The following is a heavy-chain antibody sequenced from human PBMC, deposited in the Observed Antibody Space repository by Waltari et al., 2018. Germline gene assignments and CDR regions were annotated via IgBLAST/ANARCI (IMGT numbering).Heavy chain of an antibody. Sequence: QLQLQESGAGLVKATETLSLTCTVYGGSISSSSYYWGWNSETPGKGLEWIGSTYYNGTTYYTPSLMSRVTISVDTSKNQFSLKLSSVTAADTAVYYCNRQWLSNYYYYYGMDVWGQGTTVTVSS. CDR3: NRQWLSNYYYYYGMDV. CDR2: TYYNGTT. J-gene: IGHJ6*02. V-gene: IGHV4-39*01. D-gene: IGHD3-22*01. CDR1: GGSISSSSYY.